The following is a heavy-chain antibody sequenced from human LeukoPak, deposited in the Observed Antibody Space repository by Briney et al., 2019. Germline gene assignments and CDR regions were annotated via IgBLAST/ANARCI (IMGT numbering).Heavy chain of an antibody. CDR3: ARRWGSGSYYFDY. D-gene: IGHD1-26*01. J-gene: IGHJ4*02. CDR2: IYYSGST. Sequence: SETLSLTCTVSGGSIGSYYWSWIRQPPGKGLEWIGYIYYSGSTNYNPSLKSRVTISVDTSKNQFSLKLSSVTAADTAVYYCARRWGSGSYYFDYWGQGTLVTVSS. V-gene: IGHV4-59*12. CDR1: GGSIGSYY.